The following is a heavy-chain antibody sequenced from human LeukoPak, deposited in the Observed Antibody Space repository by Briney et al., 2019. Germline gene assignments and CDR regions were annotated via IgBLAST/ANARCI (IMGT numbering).Heavy chain of an antibody. CDR2: INHSGST. CDR3: ARTHYGDYFYYFDY. J-gene: IGHJ4*02. D-gene: IGHD4-17*01. V-gene: IGHV4-34*01. Sequence: ETLSLTCAVYGGSFSGYYWSWIRQPPGKGLEWIGEINHSGSTNYNPSLKSRVTISVDTSKNQFSLKLSSVTAADTAVYYCARTHYGDYFYYFDYWGQGTLVTVSS. CDR1: GGSFSGYY.